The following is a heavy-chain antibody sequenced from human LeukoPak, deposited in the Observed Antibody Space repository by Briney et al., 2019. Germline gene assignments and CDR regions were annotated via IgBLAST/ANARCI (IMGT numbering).Heavy chain of an antibody. CDR1: GYNFTNYL. CDR2: IYPGDSDT. CDR3: ARIGYSSGWYGVY. D-gene: IGHD6-19*01. J-gene: IGHJ4*02. Sequence: GESLKISRKGSGYNFTNYLIGLVRPVPGEGLGWIGIIYPGDSDTRYSPSFQGQVTISADKSISTAYLQWSSLKASDTAMYYCARIGYSSGWYGVYWGQGTLVTVSS. V-gene: IGHV5-51*01.